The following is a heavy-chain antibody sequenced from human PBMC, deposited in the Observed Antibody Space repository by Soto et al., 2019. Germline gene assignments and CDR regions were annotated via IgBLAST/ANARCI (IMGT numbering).Heavy chain of an antibody. CDR3: VRGGGGGRFEH. CDR2: ISPKSTYR. CDR1: GFPFSDYY. D-gene: IGHD2-21*01. J-gene: IGHJ4*02. Sequence: GGSLRLSCPTSGFPFSDYYMSWIRQAPGKGLEWLSHISPKSTYRNYADSVKGRFTISTDNTKSSLFPQMNSLGVEDTAVYYCVRGGGGGRFEHWGQGVLVTVSS. V-gene: IGHV3-11*06.